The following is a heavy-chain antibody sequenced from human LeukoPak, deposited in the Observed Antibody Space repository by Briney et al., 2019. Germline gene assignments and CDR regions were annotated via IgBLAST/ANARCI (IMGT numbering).Heavy chain of an antibody. V-gene: IGHV4-4*07. CDR1: GGSISSYY. D-gene: IGHD6-6*01. Sequence: SETLSLTCTVPGGSISSYYWSWIRQPAGKGLEWIGRIYTSGSTNYNPSLKSRVTMSVDTSKNQFSLKLSSVTAADTAVYYCARDDSTYSSSRGYYYYGMDVWGQGTTVTVSS. CDR2: IYTSGST. J-gene: IGHJ6*02. CDR3: ARDDSTYSSSRGYYYYGMDV.